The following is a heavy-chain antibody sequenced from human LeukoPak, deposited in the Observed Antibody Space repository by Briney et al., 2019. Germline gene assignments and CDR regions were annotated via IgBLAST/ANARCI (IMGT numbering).Heavy chain of an antibody. CDR2: IGKDGSEK. Sequence: GGSLRLSCAVSGFTFSSYWMGWVRQAPGKGLEWLATIGKDGSEKYYVDSAKGRFTISRDNAKNSLYLQMNSLRAEDTAVYHCATASRGDSGYWGQGTLVTVSS. V-gene: IGHV3-7*01. J-gene: IGHJ4*02. D-gene: IGHD2-21*02. CDR3: ATASRGDSGY. CDR1: GFTFSSYW.